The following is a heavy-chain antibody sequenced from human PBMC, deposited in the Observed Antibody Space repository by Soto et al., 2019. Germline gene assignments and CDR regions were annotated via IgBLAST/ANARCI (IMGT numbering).Heavy chain of an antibody. Sequence: EVQLVESGGGLVQPGGSLKLSCAASGFTFSGSAMHWVRQASGKGLEWVGRIRSKANSYAIAYAASVKGRFTISRDDSKNTAYLQMNSLKTEDTAVYYCTRHDQDYYGSGRSGMDVWGQGTTVTVSS. D-gene: IGHD3-10*01. V-gene: IGHV3-73*02. CDR2: IRSKANSYAI. J-gene: IGHJ6*02. CDR1: GFTFSGSA. CDR3: TRHDQDYYGSGRSGMDV.